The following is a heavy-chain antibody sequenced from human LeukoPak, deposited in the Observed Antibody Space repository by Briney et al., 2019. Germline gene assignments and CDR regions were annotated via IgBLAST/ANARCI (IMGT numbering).Heavy chain of an antibody. J-gene: IGHJ5*02. CDR1: GGSISSYY. D-gene: IGHD3-10*01. Sequence: SETLSLTCTVSGGSISSYYWSWLRQPPGKGLEWIGYMYYSGSINYNPSLKSRVTISVDTSKNQFSLRLNSVTVADSAVYFCAREGFYGSGSNWFDPWGQGTLVTVSS. CDR2: MYYSGSI. CDR3: AREGFYGSGSNWFDP. V-gene: IGHV4-59*01.